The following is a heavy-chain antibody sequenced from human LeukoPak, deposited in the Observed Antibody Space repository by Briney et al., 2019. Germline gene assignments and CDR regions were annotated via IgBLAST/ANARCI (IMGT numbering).Heavy chain of an antibody. D-gene: IGHD2-15*01. CDR3: ARRVGYCSGGTCKSYYMDV. J-gene: IGHJ6*03. CDR1: GFTFSIYS. V-gene: IGHV3-21*01. CDR2: ITSSGTYI. Sequence: GGSLRLSCAASGFTFSIYSMNWVRQAPGKGLEWVSSITSSGTYIYYADSVKGRFTISRDNAQNSLYLQMNSLRAGDTAVYYCARRVGYCSGGTCKSYYMDVWGKGTTVTVSS.